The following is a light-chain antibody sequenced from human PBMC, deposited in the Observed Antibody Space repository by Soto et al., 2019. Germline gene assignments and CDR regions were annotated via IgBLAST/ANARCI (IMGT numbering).Light chain of an antibody. CDR2: LGS. CDR1: QSLLHSNGNNY. Sequence: EIVMTQSPLALSVTPGESASISCRSSQSLLHSNGNNYFDWYLQKPGQSPQLLIYLGSNRASGVLDRFSGRRSGTYFTIKISGVEAEDVGAYYCMQALQTPLTFGQGTRLEIK. CDR3: MQALQTPLT. V-gene: IGKV2-28*01. J-gene: IGKJ5*01.